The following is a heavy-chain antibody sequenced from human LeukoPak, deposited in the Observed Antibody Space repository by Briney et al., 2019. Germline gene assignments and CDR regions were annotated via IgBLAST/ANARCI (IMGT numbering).Heavy chain of an antibody. CDR3: ARDRREDYSGDFDL. CDR1: GGSISSYY. D-gene: IGHD2-15*01. CDR2: VDSSGST. Sequence: PSETLSLTCTVSGGSISSYYWSWIRQPAGKGLEWIGRVDSSGSTNYNPSLKSRVTMSVDTSKNQFSLKLSSVTAADTAVYYCARDRREDYSGDFDLWGRGTLVTVSS. V-gene: IGHV4-4*07. J-gene: IGHJ2*01.